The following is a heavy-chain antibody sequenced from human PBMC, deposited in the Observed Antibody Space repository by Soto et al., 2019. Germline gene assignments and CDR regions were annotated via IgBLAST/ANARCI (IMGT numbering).Heavy chain of an antibody. V-gene: IGHV4-59*01. J-gene: IGHJ6*03. Sequence: SETLSLTCTVSGGSISSYYWSWIRQPPGKGLEWIGYIYYSGSTNYNPSLKSRVTISVDTSKNQFSLKLSSVTAADTAVYYCARDFPIFGVVPPSDYYYHMDVWGKGTTVNVSS. D-gene: IGHD3-3*01. CDR1: GGSISSYY. CDR3: ARDFPIFGVVPPSDYYYHMDV. CDR2: IYYSGST.